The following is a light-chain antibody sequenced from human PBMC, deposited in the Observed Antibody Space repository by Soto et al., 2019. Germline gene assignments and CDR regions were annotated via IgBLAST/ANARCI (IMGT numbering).Light chain of an antibody. CDR3: GTWDSSLSAGV. CDR2: DNN. Sequence: QSVLTQPPSVSAAPGQKVTISCSGSNSNIGNIFVSWYQQLPGTAPKLLISDNNKRPSGIPDRFSGSKSGTSATLGITGLQAGDEADYYCGTWDSSLSAGVFGGGTQLTVL. CDR1: NSNIGNIF. J-gene: IGLJ2*01. V-gene: IGLV1-51*01.